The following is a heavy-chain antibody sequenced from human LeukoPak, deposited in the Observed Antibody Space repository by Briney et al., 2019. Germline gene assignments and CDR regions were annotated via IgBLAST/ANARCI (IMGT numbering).Heavy chain of an antibody. CDR2: IYSGGST. V-gene: IGHV3-53*01. J-gene: IGHJ3*02. CDR3: ARDPGLMDVRGAFDI. D-gene: IGHD2-8*01. CDR1: GFTVSSNY. Sequence: PGGSLRLSCAASGFTVSSNYMSWVHQAPGKGLEWVSVIYSGGSTYYADSVKGRFTISRDNSKNTLYLQMNSLRAEDTAVYYRARDPGLMDVRGAFDIWGQGTMATVSS.